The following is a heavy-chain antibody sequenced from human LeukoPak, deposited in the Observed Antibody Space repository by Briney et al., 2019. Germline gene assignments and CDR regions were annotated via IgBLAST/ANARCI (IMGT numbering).Heavy chain of an antibody. CDR2: IYPGESDT. CDR1: GYSFTSYW. D-gene: IGHD3-22*01. V-gene: IGHV5-51*01. CDR3: ARLDRGSLIADLPFDY. J-gene: IGHJ4*02. Sequence: PGESLKISCKGSGYSFTSYWIGWVRPMPGKGLEWMGIIYPGESDTRYNPSFPGQVTISADKSISTAYLHWSSLKASDTAMYYCARLDRGSLIADLPFDYWGQRALGTGSS.